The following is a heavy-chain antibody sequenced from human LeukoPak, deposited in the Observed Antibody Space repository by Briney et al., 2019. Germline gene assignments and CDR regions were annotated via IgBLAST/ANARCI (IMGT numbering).Heavy chain of an antibody. Sequence: PSETLSLTCAVSGGSFSSHYWSWIRQPAGKGLEWIGRIYASGTTTYNPSLKSRVTLSIDTSKRQFSMNLTSVTAADTAVYYCARDFGAGSYRYGMDVWGQGTTVTVSS. D-gene: IGHD3-10*01. CDR3: ARDFGAGSYRYGMDV. CDR2: IYASGTT. J-gene: IGHJ6*02. V-gene: IGHV4-4*07. CDR1: GGSFSSHY.